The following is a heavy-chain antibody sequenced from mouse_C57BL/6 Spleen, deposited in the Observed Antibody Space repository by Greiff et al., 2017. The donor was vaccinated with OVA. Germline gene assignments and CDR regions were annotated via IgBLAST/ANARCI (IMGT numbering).Heavy chain of an antibody. CDR3: ARDEGYSVYFDY. Sequence: EVQLQQSGAELVKPGASVKLSCTASGFTITDYYMHWVTQRPEQGLEWIGRIDPEAGGTNYDPKFQGKATITADTSSNTAYLQRSSLTSEDTAVYYCARDEGYSVYFDYWGQGTTLTVSS. V-gene: IGHV14-2*01. CDR2: IDPEAGGT. CDR1: GFTITDYY. D-gene: IGHD2-3*01. J-gene: IGHJ2*01.